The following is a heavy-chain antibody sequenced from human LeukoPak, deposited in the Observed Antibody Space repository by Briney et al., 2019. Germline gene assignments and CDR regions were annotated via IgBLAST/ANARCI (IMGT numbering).Heavy chain of an antibody. CDR2: INPNSGGT. Sequence: ASVKVSCKASGYTFTGYYMHWVRQAPGQGLEWMGWINPNSGGTNYAQKFQGRVTMTRDTSISTAYMELSRLRSDDTAVYYCARGYCSSTSCYGSSWFDPWGQGTLVTVCS. CDR1: GYTFTGYY. D-gene: IGHD2-2*01. CDR3: ARGYCSSTSCYGSSWFDP. V-gene: IGHV1-2*02. J-gene: IGHJ5*02.